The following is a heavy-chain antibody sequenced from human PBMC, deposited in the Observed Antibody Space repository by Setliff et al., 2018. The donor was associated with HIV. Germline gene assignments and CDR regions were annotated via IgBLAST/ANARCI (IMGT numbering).Heavy chain of an antibody. CDR1: GGSFSGYY. J-gene: IGHJ3*02. V-gene: IGHV4-59*01. CDR3: ARDQYTYGYLYAFDI. Sequence: SETLSLTCAVYGGSFSGYYWSWIRQPPGKGLEWIGNIYYSGSTNYNPSLKSRVTISVDTSKNQFSLKLSSVTAADTAVYFCARDQYTYGYLYAFDIWGQGTMVTVSS. CDR2: IYYSGST. D-gene: IGHD5-18*01.